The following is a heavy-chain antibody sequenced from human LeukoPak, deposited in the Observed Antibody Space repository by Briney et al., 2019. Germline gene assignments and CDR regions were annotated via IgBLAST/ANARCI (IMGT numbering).Heavy chain of an antibody. J-gene: IGHJ5*02. D-gene: IGHD5-24*01. CDR1: GFTFSDYY. CDR2: ISSSDNTI. V-gene: IGHV3-11*04. CDR3: ARGFYTYDQ. Sequence: PGGSLRLSCAASGFTFSDYYMSWIRQAPGKGLEWVSSISSSDNTIYYTDSVKGRFAISRDNAKNSLYLQMKSLRAEDTAVYYCARGFYTYDQWGQGTLVTASS.